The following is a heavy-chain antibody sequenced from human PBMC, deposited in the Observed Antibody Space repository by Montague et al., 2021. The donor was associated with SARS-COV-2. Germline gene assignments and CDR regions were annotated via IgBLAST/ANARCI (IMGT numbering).Heavy chain of an antibody. D-gene: IGHD6-13*01. CDR3: ASHPVWQQLCT. J-gene: IGHJ4*02. V-gene: IGHV4-4*02. Sequence: SETLSLTCAVSVGSITSENWGRSGSQHAGTRVAWASGTHHWGGNNYNPSLRSPVNIFLDNSKNQFSLMLTNVTAADTAMYYCASHPVWQQLCTWGQGTLVSVSS. CDR2: THHWGGN. CDR1: VGSITSENW.